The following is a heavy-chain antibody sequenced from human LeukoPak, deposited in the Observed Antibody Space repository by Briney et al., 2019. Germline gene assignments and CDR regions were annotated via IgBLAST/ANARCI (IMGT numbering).Heavy chain of an antibody. CDR2: INWNGGST. J-gene: IGHJ4*02. CDR3: ARAYYYDSSGYFPD. V-gene: IGHV3-20*01. Sequence: GGSLRLSCAASGFTFADYGMSWVRQAPGKGLEWVPAINWNGGSTGYADSVKGRFTISRDNAKNSLYLQMNSLRAEDTALYHCARAYYYDSSGYFPDWGQGTLVTVSS. D-gene: IGHD3-22*01. CDR1: GFTFADYG.